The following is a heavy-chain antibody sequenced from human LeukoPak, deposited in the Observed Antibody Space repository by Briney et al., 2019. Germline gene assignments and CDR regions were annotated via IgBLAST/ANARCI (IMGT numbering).Heavy chain of an antibody. CDR1: GYTLTEFS. CDR2: FDPEDGGA. J-gene: IGHJ4*02. V-gene: IGHV1-24*01. CDR3: ATLVGATRNPFDY. D-gene: IGHD1-26*01. Sequence: ASVKVSCKVSGYTLTEFSMHWVRQAPGKGLEWMGGFDPEDGGAIYAQKLQGRVTMTEDTSTDTSYLELSSLRSEDTAVYYCATLVGATRNPFDYWGQGTLVTVSS.